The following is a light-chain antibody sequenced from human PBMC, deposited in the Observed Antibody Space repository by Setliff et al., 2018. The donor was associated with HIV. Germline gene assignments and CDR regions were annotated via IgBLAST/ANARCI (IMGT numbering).Light chain of an antibody. CDR3: QVWDRLTDHVV. CDR2: YDR. CDR1: NIGTKS. J-gene: IGLJ2*01. Sequence: SYELTQPPSVSVAPGKTARLTCKEDNIGTKSVHWYQQKPGQAPVLVIYYDRDRPSGIPERFSGSSSHSTATRIISRVEAGDEADYFCQVWDRLTDHVVFGGGTKVTVL. V-gene: IGLV3-21*04.